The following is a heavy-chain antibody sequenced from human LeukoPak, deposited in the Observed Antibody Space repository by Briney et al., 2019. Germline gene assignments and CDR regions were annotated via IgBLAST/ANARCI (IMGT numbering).Heavy chain of an antibody. V-gene: IGHV4-34*01. D-gene: IGHD3-16*01. CDR3: ARSMITFGGVRY. J-gene: IGHJ4*02. CDR2: INHSGST. Sequence: SETLSLTCADYGGSFSGYYWSWIRQPPGKGLEWIGEINHSGSTNYNPSLKSRVTISVDTSKNQFSLKLSSVTAADTAVYYCARSMITFGGVRYWGQGTLVTLSS. CDR1: GGSFSGYY.